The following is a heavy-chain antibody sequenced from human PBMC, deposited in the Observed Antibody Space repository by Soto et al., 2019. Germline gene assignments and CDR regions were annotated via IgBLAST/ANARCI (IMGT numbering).Heavy chain of an antibody. CDR2: IYWDDDK. V-gene: IGHV2-5*02. J-gene: IGHJ5*01. CDR3: ARLYSSSWFDS. CDR1: GFSLSTSGVG. Sequence: QITLKESGPTLVKPTQTLTLTCTFSGFSLSTSGVGVGWIRQPPGKALEWLALIYWDDDKRYSPSLKSRVTITKDTSNNQMVLTMTNIDPVDTGTYYCARLYSSSWFDSWGQGTLVTVSS. D-gene: IGHD6-13*01.